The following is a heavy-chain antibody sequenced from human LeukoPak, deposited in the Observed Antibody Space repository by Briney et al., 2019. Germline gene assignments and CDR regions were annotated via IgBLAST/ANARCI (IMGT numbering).Heavy chain of an antibody. Sequence: GGSLRLSCAASGFTFSSYAMSWVRQAPGKGLEWVSAISGSGGSTYYADSVKGRFTIFRDNSKNTLYLQMNSLRAEDTAVYYCATYGDYYDSSGYSSFDYWGQGTLVTVSS. CDR3: ATYGDYYDSSGYSSFDY. J-gene: IGHJ4*02. CDR1: GFTFSSYA. V-gene: IGHV3-23*01. CDR2: ISGSGGST. D-gene: IGHD3-22*01.